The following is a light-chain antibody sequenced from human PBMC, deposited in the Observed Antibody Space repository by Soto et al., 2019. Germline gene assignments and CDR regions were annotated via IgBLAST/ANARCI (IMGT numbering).Light chain of an antibody. CDR2: LGS. V-gene: IGKV2-28*01. Sequence: DIVMTQSPLTLPVTPGEPASMSCRSSQRLLYNKTFNYLDWYLQKPGQSPQLLIYLGSNRASGVPSRFSGSGSGTDFSLKISRVEAEDVGTYYCMQALQSLTFGQGTQGEIK. J-gene: IGKJ5*01. CDR1: QRLLYNKTFNY. CDR3: MQALQSLT.